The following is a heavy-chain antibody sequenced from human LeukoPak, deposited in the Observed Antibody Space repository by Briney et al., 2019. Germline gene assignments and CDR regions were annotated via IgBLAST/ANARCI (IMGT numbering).Heavy chain of an antibody. CDR1: GGSISSGSYH. D-gene: IGHD4-17*01. V-gene: IGHV4-61*09. CDR2: IYTSGST. Sequence: SETLSLTCTVSGGSISSGSYHWIWIRQPAGKGLEWIGHIYTSGSTNYNPSLRSRVTISVDTSKNQFSLKLSSVTAADTAVYYCARHGGYSTIYGYGYMDVWGKGTTVTISS. CDR3: ARHGGYSTIYGYGYMDV. J-gene: IGHJ6*03.